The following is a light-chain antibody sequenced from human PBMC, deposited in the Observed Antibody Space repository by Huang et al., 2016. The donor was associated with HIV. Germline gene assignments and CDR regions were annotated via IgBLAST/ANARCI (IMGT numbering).Light chain of an antibody. CDR3: QHRSSWPLT. CDR1: QSISSY. J-gene: IGKJ4*01. CDR2: DAS. Sequence: EIVLTQAPATLSLSPGERATLSCRASQSISSYLAWYQQKPGQAPRLLIYDASNRATGIPARFSGSGSGTDFTLTSSSLEPEEFAVYYCQHRSSWPLTFGGGTKVEIK. V-gene: IGKV3-11*01.